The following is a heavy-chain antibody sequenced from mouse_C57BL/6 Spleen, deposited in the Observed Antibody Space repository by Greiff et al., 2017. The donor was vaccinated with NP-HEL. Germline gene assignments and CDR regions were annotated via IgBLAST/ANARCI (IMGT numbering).Heavy chain of an antibody. CDR1: GFTFTDYY. CDR2: IRNKANGYTT. D-gene: IGHD1-1*01. Sequence: EVKVVESGGGLVQPGGSLSLSCAASGFTFTDYYMSWVRQPPGKALEWLGFIRNKANGYTTEYSASVKGRFTISRDNSQSILYLQMNALIAEDSATYYCARWNYGSSEYFDVWGTGTTVTVSS. J-gene: IGHJ1*03. CDR3: ARWNYGSSEYFDV. V-gene: IGHV7-3*01.